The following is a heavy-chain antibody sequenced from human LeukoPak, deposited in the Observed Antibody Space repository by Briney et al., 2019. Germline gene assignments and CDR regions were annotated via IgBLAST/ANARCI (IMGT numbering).Heavy chain of an antibody. V-gene: IGHV3-7*01. CDR3: ARGGTVADPSRL. D-gene: IGHD6-19*01. J-gene: IGHJ4*02. CDR2: IKQDGSDK. CDR1: GFTFSSYW. Sequence: GGSLRLSCAASGFTFSSYWMNWVRQAPGKGLEWVANIKQDGSDKYYVDSEKGRFTISRDNAKNSLYLQMNSLRAEDTAVYYCARGGTVADPSRLWGQGTLVTVSS.